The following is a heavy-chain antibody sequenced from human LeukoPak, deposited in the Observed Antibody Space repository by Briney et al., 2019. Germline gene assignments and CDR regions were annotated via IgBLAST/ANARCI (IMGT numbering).Heavy chain of an antibody. Sequence: PSETLSLTCTVSGVSISSYYWSWIRQPAGKGLEWIGRISSSGSTNYNPSLKSRVTISVDTSKNQFSLKLSSVTAADTAVYFCARGPYSYDSSGAFDIWGQGTMVTVSS. CDR3: ARGPYSYDSSGAFDI. J-gene: IGHJ3*02. D-gene: IGHD3-22*01. V-gene: IGHV4-4*07. CDR1: GVSISSYY. CDR2: ISSSGST.